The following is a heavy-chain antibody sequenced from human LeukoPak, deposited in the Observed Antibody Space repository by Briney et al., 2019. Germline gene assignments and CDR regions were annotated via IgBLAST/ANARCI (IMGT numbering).Heavy chain of an antibody. D-gene: IGHD6-13*01. CDR2: IIPIFGTA. V-gene: IGHV1-69*13. J-gene: IGHJ5*02. CDR1: GGTFSSYA. Sequence: SVKVSCKASGGTFSSYAISWVRQAPGQGLEWMGGIIPIFGTANYAQKFQGRVTITADESTSTAYMELSSLRSEDTAGYYCARFDGEQQLGRFDPWGQGTLVTVSS. CDR3: ARFDGEQQLGRFDP.